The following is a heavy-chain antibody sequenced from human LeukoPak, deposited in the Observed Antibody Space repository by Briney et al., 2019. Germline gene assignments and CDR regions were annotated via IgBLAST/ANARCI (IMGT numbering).Heavy chain of an antibody. CDR2: INPNSGGT. Sequence: VKVSCKASGYNFTGYYMHWVGQAPGQGLEWMGWINPNSGGTNYAQKFQGRVTMTRDTSISRAYMELSRLRSDDTAVYYCARLRDGYTPYYFDYWGQGTLVTVSS. CDR1: GYNFTGYY. V-gene: IGHV1-2*02. CDR3: ARLRDGYTPYYFDY. J-gene: IGHJ4*02. D-gene: IGHD5-24*01.